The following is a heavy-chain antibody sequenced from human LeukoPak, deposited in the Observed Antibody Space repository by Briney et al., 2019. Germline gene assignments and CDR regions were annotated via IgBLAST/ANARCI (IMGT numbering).Heavy chain of an antibody. CDR2: INPSGGST. CDR3: AREGGVVGVPAAMLWFDP. V-gene: IGHV1-46*01. CDR1: GYTFTSYY. J-gene: IGHJ5*02. D-gene: IGHD2-2*01. Sequence: ASVKVSCKASGYTFTSYYMHWVRQAPGQGLEWMGIINPSGGSTSYAQKFQGRVTMTRNTSTSTVYMELSSLRSEDTAVYYCAREGGVVGVPAAMLWFDPWGQGTLVTVSS.